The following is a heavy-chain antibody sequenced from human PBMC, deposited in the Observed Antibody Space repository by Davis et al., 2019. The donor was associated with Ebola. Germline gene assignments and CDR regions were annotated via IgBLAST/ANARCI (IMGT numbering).Heavy chain of an antibody. CDR3: ARDGEDIVVVVAATPGWFDP. CDR2: ISWDGGST. Sequence: PGGSLRLSCAASGFTFDNYTMHWVRQAPGKGLEWVSLISWDGGSTYYADSVKGRFTISRDNAKNSLYLQMNSLRAEDTAVYYCARDGEDIVVVVAATPGWFDPWGQGTLVTVSS. CDR1: GFTFDNYT. D-gene: IGHD2-15*01. J-gene: IGHJ5*02. V-gene: IGHV3-43*01.